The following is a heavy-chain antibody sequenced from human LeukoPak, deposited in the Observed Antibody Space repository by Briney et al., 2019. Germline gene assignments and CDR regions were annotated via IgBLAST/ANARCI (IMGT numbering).Heavy chain of an antibody. J-gene: IGHJ5*02. Sequence: ASVKVSCKASGGTFSSYAISWVRQAPGQGLEWTGRIIPILGIANYAQKFQGRVTITADKSTSTAYMELSSLRSEDTAVYYCAGVTGTTAYNWFGPWGQGTLVTVSS. V-gene: IGHV1-69*04. CDR3: AGVTGTTAYNWFGP. CDR2: IIPILGIA. CDR1: GGTFSSYA. D-gene: IGHD1-20*01.